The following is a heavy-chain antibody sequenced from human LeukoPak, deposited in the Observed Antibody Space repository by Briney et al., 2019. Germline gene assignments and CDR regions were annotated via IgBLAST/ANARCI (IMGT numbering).Heavy chain of an antibody. D-gene: IGHD3-3*01. CDR2: IKSKTDGGTT. CDR3: TTGVGYDFWSGYHHGAFDI. J-gene: IGHJ3*02. V-gene: IGHV3-15*01. CDR1: GFTFSNAW. Sequence: KSGGSLRLSCAASGFTFSNAWMSWVRQAPGKGLEWVGRIKSKTDGGTTDYAAPVKGRFTISRDDSKNTLYLQMNSLKTEDTAVYYCTTGVGYDFWSGYHHGAFDIWGQGTMVTVSS.